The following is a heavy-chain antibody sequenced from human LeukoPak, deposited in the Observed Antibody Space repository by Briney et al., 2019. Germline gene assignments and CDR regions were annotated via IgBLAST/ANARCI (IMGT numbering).Heavy chain of an antibody. D-gene: IGHD3-3*01. CDR1: GFTFSSYG. CDR3: AKDHDDFPGSGY. CDR2: IRYDGSNK. J-gene: IGHJ4*02. V-gene: IGHV3-30*02. Sequence: PGGSLRLSCAASGFTFSSYGMHWVRQAPGKGLEWVAFIRYDGSNKYYADSVKGRFTISRDNFKNTLYLQMNSLRAEDTAVYYCAKDHDDFPGSGYWGQGTLVTVSS.